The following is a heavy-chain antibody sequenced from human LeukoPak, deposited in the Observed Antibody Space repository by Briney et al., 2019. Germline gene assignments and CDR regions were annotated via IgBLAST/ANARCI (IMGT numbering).Heavy chain of an antibody. Sequence: SETLSLTCSVSGGSISSSTYHWGWIRQPPGKGLEWIGYIYYSGSTNYNPSLKSRVTISVDTSKNQFSLKLSSVTAADTAVYYCARDLSDYKGDAFDIWGQGTMVTVSS. J-gene: IGHJ3*02. CDR1: GGSISSSTYH. CDR2: IYYSGST. CDR3: ARDLSDYKGDAFDI. D-gene: IGHD4/OR15-4a*01. V-gene: IGHV4-61*01.